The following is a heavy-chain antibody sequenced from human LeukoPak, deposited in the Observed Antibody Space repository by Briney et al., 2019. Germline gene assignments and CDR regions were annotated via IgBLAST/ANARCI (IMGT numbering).Heavy chain of an antibody. CDR1: GYTFTTSD. D-gene: IGHD5-18*01. Sequence: GASVKVSCKASGYTFTTSDINWVRQATGQGLEWMGRMNPNSGNTGYAQKFQGRVTMTRNTSISSAYMELSSLRSEDTAVYYCARAVDTAPDYWGQGTLVTVSS. V-gene: IGHV1-8*01. J-gene: IGHJ4*02. CDR2: MNPNSGNT. CDR3: ARAVDTAPDY.